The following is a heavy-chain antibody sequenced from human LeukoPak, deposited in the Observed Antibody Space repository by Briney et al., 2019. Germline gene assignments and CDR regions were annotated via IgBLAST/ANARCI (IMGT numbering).Heavy chain of an antibody. CDR3: AKDNALDVGDDAFDI. D-gene: IGHD1-1*01. CDR1: GFTFDDYA. Sequence: PGRSLRLSCAASGFTFDDYAMHWVRQAPGKGLEWVSGISWNSGSIGYADSVKGRFTISRDNAKNSLYLQMNSLRAEDTALYYCAKDNALDVGDDAFDIWGQGTMVTVSS. J-gene: IGHJ3*02. V-gene: IGHV3-9*01. CDR2: ISWNSGSI.